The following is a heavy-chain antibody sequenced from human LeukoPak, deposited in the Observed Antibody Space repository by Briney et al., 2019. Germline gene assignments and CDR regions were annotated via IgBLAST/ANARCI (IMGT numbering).Heavy chain of an antibody. V-gene: IGHV3-53*01. J-gene: IGHJ4*02. CDR3: ARGGFGYLNFDY. CDR1: GFTVSGNY. CDR2: FYSGGST. D-gene: IGHD3-16*01. Sequence: PGGPLRLSCAASGFTVSGNYMSWVRQAPGKGLEWVSVFYSGGSTFYADSVKGRFTISRDNSKNTLYLQMNSLRAEDTAVYYCARGGFGYLNFDYWGQGTLVTVSS.